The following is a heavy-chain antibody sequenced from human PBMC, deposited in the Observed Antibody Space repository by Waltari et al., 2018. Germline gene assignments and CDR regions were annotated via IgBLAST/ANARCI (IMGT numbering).Heavy chain of an antibody. V-gene: IGHV4-61*02. CDR2: IDNRGST. CDR3: SRPRDYQDSSGYRD. Sequence: QVQLQESGPGLVKPSQTLSLTCTVSGGSISSGSYYWSWIRQPAGKGLEWIGRIDNRGSTNPNPTRKRRGTRSVDTSKTQFSPKLRPDAGADEGVYYCSRPRDYQDSSGYRDWGQGTLVTVSS. CDR1: GGSISSGSYY. D-gene: IGHD3-22*01. J-gene: IGHJ4*02.